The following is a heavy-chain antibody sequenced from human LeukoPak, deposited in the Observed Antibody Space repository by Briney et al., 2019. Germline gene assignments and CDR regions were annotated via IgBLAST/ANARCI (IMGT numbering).Heavy chain of an antibody. Sequence: GGSLRLSCAASGVTFSGSAMHWVRQASGKGLEWVGGIRSKANSYATAYAASVKGRFTISRDDSKNTAYLQMNSLKTEDTAVYYCTRILQRGYYYYMDVWGKGTTVTVSS. V-gene: IGHV3-73*01. CDR3: TRILQRGYYYYMDV. CDR1: GVTFSGSA. D-gene: IGHD3-10*01. J-gene: IGHJ6*03. CDR2: IRSKANSYAT.